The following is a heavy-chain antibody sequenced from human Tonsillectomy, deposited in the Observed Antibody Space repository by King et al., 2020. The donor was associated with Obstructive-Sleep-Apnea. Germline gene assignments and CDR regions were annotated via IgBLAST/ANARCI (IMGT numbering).Heavy chain of an antibody. Sequence: VQLVESGGGLAQPGRSLRLSCAASGLTFDDYAMHCVRQAPGKGLEWVSGIGWYGGSRGYADSVKGRFTISRDNAQSSLYLQMNSLRAEDTALYYCAKDISYDILTGDFDYWGQGTLVTVSS. J-gene: IGHJ4*02. CDR1: GLTFDDYA. V-gene: IGHV3-9*01. D-gene: IGHD3-9*01. CDR3: AKDISYDILTGDFDY. CDR2: IGWYGGSR.